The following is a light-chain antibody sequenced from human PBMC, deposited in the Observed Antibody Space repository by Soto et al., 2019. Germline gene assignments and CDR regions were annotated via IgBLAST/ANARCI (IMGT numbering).Light chain of an antibody. CDR3: QQYCSSGT. CDR2: GAS. CDR1: QSVASY. V-gene: IGKV3-20*01. J-gene: IGKJ1*01. Sequence: EIVLTQSPDTLSLSPGERATLSCRASQSVASYLAWYQQKPGQAPRLLIYGASNRATGIPDRFSGSGSGTDFTLTISRLEPEDFAVYYCQQYCSSGTFGQGAKVDI.